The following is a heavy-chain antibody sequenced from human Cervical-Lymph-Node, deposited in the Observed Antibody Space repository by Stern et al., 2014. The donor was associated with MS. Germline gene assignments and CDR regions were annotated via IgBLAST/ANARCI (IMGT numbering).Heavy chain of an antibody. V-gene: IGHV1-69*01. J-gene: IGHJ6*02. CDR2: IIPIVGTG. CDR3: ARGELKEGLVRGMDV. Sequence: VQLVQSGAEVKKPGASVKVSCKASGGTFSSYAISWVRQAPGQGLEWMGGIIPIVGTGNYAQKFQGRVTITADESPSTAYMELSSLRSEDTAVYYCARGELKEGLVRGMDVWGQGTTVTVSS. D-gene: IGHD1-26*01. CDR1: GGTFSSYA.